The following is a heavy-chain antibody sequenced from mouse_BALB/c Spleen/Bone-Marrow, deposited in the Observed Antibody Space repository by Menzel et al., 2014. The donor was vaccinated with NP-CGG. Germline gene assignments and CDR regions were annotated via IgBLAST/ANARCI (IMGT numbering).Heavy chain of an antibody. CDR2: ISSGSST. V-gene: IGHV5-6-5*01. CDR1: GFTFSSYA. Sequence: EVKLVESGGGLVKPGGSLKLSCAASGFTFSSYAMSWVRQTPEKRLEWVASISSGSSTYYPDSVKGRFTISRDNARNIPYLQMSSLRSEDTAMYYCARGRTRGYTMDYWGQGTSVTVSS. CDR3: ARGRTRGYTMDY. J-gene: IGHJ4*01.